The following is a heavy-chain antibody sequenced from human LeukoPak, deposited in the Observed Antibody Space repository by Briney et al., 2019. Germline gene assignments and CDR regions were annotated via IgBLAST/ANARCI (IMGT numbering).Heavy chain of an antibody. Sequence: ASVKVSCKASGYTFTSYGISWVRQAPGQGLEWMGWISAYNGNTNYAQKLQGRVTMTTDTSTSTAYMELRSLRSGDTAVYYCARLLWFGELSLWFDPWGQGTLVTVSS. V-gene: IGHV1-18*01. CDR1: GYTFTSYG. CDR2: ISAYNGNT. D-gene: IGHD3-10*01. J-gene: IGHJ5*02. CDR3: ARLLWFGELSLWFDP.